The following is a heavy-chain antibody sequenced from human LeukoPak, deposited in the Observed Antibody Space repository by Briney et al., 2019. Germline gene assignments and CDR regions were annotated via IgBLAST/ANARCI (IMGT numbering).Heavy chain of an antibody. CDR2: IKSRTDGATI. J-gene: IGHJ4*02. Sequence: GGSLRLSCAASGFTFIIAWMSWVRQVPGKGLEWVGRIKSRTDGATIDYAALVKGRFTISRDDSKNTVHLQMNSLQTEDTGVYYCTTAKWLLKYWGQGTLVAVSS. V-gene: IGHV3-15*01. D-gene: IGHD6-19*01. CDR3: TTAKWLLKY. CDR1: GFTFIIAW.